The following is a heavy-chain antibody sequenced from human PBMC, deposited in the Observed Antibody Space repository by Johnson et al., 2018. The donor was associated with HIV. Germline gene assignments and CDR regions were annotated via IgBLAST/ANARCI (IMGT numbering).Heavy chain of an antibody. CDR3: ARDRRVATITYGFDI. CDR1: GFTFSSYA. J-gene: IGHJ3*02. CDR2: INTDGGNK. Sequence: QVQLVESGGGLVQPGGSLRLSCAASGFTFSSYAMHWVRQAPGKGLVWVSRINTDGGNKYYADSVQGRFTISRDNSKNTLYLQMNSLRAEDTAVYYCARDRRVATITYGFDIWGQGTMVTVSS. V-gene: IGHV3-64*04. D-gene: IGHD5-12*01.